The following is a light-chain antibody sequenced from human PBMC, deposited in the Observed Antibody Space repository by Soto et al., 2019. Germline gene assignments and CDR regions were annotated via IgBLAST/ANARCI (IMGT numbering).Light chain of an antibody. CDR1: SSNIGARYD. V-gene: IGLV1-40*03. J-gene: IGLJ1*01. Sequence: QSALTQPPSVSGAPGQRITISCTGSSSNIGARYDVHWYRQLPGAAPKLLLYGDNNRPSGVPDRFSGSKSGASASLPIPGLQADDEADYYCQSYGSSPNRVFGTGTKVTVL. CDR3: QSYGSSPNRV. CDR2: GDN.